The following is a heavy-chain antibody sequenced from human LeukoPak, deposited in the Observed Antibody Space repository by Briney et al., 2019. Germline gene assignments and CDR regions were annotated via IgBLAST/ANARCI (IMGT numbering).Heavy chain of an antibody. CDR1: GFTFSSNY. D-gene: IGHD3-10*01. V-gene: IGHV3-53*01. CDR3: ASGSGSYRTPYYYMDV. CDR2: IYSGGST. J-gene: IGHJ6*03. Sequence: GGSLRLSCVASGFTFSSNYMSWVRQAPGKGLEWVSVIYSGGSTYYADSVKGRFTISRDNSKNTLYLQMNSLRAEDTAVYYCASGSGSYRTPYYYMDVWGTGTTVTVSS.